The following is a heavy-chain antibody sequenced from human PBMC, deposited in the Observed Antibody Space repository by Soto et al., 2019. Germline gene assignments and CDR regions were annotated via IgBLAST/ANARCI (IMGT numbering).Heavy chain of an antibody. Sequence: QVQLVQSGAEVKKPGYSVKVSCKASGGTFSSYAISWVRQAPGQGLEWMGGIIPIFGTANYAQKFQGRVTITADKSTSTAYMELSSLRSEDTAVYYCAKTAGVYSSSWHPPFDYWGQGTLVTVSS. CDR2: IIPIFGTA. V-gene: IGHV1-69*06. D-gene: IGHD6-13*01. CDR3: AKTAGVYSSSWHPPFDY. J-gene: IGHJ4*02. CDR1: GGTFSSYA.